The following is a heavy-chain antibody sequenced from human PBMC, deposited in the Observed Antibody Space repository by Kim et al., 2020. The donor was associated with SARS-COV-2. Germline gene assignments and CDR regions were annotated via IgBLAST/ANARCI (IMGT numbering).Heavy chain of an antibody. CDR1: GYTFTSYS. Sequence: ASVKVSCKESGYTFTSYSIHWVRQAPGQGLEWMGLINPSGGSTSHAQKFQGRVIMTRDTSTSTVYMELSSLRSEDTALYYCAGDLTPINSTYAMDVWVQGTTVTVSS. CDR3: AGDLTPINSTYAMDV. J-gene: IGHJ6*02. D-gene: IGHD2-21*02. CDR2: INPSGGST. V-gene: IGHV1-46*01.